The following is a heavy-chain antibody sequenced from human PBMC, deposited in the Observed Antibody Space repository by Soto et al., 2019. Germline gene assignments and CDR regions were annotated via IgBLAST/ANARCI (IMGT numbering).Heavy chain of an antibody. CDR1: GFTFSSYG. Sequence: QVQLVESGGGVVQPGRSLRLSCAASGFTFSSYGMHWVRQAPGKGLEWVAVISYDGGNKYYADSVKGRFTISRDNSKNTLYLQMNSLRAEDTDVYYCAKDNCISTSCYRLYNWFDPWGQGTLVTVSS. J-gene: IGHJ5*02. CDR3: AKDNCISTSCYRLYNWFDP. V-gene: IGHV3-30*18. CDR2: ISYDGGNK. D-gene: IGHD2-2*01.